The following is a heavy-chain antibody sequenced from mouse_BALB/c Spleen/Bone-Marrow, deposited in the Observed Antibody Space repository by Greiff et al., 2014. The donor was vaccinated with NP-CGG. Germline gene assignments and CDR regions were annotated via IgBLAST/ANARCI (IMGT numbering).Heavy chain of an antibody. CDR1: GYTFTNYW. CDR2: IDPSTGYT. CDR3: ARGGIYDGYSY. V-gene: IGHV1-7*01. D-gene: IGHD2-3*01. Sequence: QVQLKDSGAELAKPRASVKMSCKASGYTFTNYWMHWVKQRPGQGLEWIGYIDPSTGYTEYNQKFKDKATLTADKSSSTAYMQLSSLTSEDSAVYYCARGGIYDGYSYWGQGTLVTVSA. J-gene: IGHJ3*01.